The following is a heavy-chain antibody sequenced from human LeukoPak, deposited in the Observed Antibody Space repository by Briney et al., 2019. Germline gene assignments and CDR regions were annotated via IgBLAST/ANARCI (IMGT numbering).Heavy chain of an antibody. J-gene: IGHJ4*02. CDR2: IYYSGST. CDR1: GGSISSYY. CDR3: ARTTTVTNLDY. V-gene: IGHV4-59*01. D-gene: IGHD4-17*01. Sequence: PSETLSLTCTVSGGSISSYYWSRIRQPPGKGLEWIGYIYYSGSTNYNPSLKSRVTISVDTSKNQFSLKLSSVTAADTAVYYCARTTTVTNLDYWGQGTLVTVSS.